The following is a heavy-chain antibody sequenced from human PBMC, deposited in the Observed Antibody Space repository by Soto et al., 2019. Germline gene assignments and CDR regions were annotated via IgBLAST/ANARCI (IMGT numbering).Heavy chain of an antibody. V-gene: IGHV3-30-3*01. D-gene: IGHD6-19*01. Sequence: SLRLSCAASGFTFSSYAMHWVRQSPGKGLEWVAVISYDGSNKYYADSVKGRFTISRDNSKNTLYLQMNSLRAEDTAVYYCARDRIAVAGPGSYFDYWGQGTLVTAPQ. CDR1: GFTFSSYA. J-gene: IGHJ4*02. CDR2: ISYDGSNK. CDR3: ARDRIAVAGPGSYFDY.